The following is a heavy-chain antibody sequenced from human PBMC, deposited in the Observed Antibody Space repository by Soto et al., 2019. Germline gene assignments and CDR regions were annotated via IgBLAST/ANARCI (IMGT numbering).Heavy chain of an antibody. V-gene: IGHV4-39*01. CDR3: ASAIQIWPNPTFDY. J-gene: IGHJ4*02. CDR1: GGSISSSSYY. Sequence: SETLSLTCTVSGGSISSSSYYWGWIRQPPGKGLEWIGSIYYSGSTYYNPSLKSRVTISVDTSKNQFSLKLSSVTAADTAVYYCASAIQIWPNPTFDYWGQGTLVTVSS. CDR2: IYYSGST. D-gene: IGHD5-18*01.